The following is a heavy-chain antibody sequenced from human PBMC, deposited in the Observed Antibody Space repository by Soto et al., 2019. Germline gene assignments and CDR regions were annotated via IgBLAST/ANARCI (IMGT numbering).Heavy chain of an antibody. J-gene: IGHJ4*02. D-gene: IGHD1-26*01. V-gene: IGHV4-4*07. CDR3: ATKVGAHDY. CDR1: RASIYTYS. Sequence: SETLSLTCTVSRASIYTYSWTWIRQPAGKGLQWIGHIYSSGSANYSPSLKSRVSMSVDSSKNQISLKLSSVTAADTAVYYCATKVGAHDYWGQGTLVTVS. CDR2: IYSSGSA.